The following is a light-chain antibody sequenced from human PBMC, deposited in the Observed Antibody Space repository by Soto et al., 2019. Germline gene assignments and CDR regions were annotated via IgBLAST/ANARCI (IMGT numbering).Light chain of an antibody. V-gene: IGKV1-5*01. J-gene: IGKJ1*01. Sequence: DIQMTQSPSSLSASVGDRVTIACRASQSISSWLAWYQQKKGEAPKLLIYDASSLESGVPSRFSGSGSGTEFTLTISSLQPDDFATYYCQHYNSYSEAFGQGTKVDNK. CDR1: QSISSW. CDR3: QHYNSYSEA. CDR2: DAS.